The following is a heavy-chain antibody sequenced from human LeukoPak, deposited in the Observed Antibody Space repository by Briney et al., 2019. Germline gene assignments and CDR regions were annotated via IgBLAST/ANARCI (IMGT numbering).Heavy chain of an antibody. CDR2: IYYSGST. J-gene: IGHJ4*02. D-gene: IGHD3-10*01. V-gene: IGHV4-59*12. Sequence: SETLSLTCTVSGGSISSYYWSWIRQPPGKGLEWIGYIYYSGSTNYNPSLKSRVTISVDTSKNQFSLKLSSVTAADTAVYYCARRRVRGVRTYYFDYWGQGTLVTVSS. CDR3: ARRRVRGVRTYYFDY. CDR1: GGSISSYY.